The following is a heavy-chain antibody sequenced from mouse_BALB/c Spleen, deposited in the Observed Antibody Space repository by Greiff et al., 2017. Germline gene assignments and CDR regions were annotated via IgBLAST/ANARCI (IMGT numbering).Heavy chain of an antibody. Sequence: EVKLMESGGGLVQPGGSRKLSCAASGFTFSSFGMHWVRQAPEKGLEWVAYISSGSSTIYYADTVKGRFTISRDNPKNTLFLQMTSLRSEDTAMYYCARPFTTVVADAMDYWGQGTSVTVSS. V-gene: IGHV5-17*02. CDR1: GFTFSSFG. CDR2: ISSGSSTI. J-gene: IGHJ4*01. CDR3: ARPFTTVVADAMDY. D-gene: IGHD1-1*01.